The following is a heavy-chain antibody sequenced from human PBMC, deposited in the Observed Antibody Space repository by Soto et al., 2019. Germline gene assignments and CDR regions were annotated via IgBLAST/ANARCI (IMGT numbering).Heavy chain of an antibody. Sequence: QVQLVESGGGVVQPGRSLRLSCAASGFTFSSYGMHWVRQAPGKGLEWVAVIWYDGSNKYYADSVKGRFTISRDNYKNTLSLQMNSQRAEDTAVYYCARTYLSSGWCGDAFDSWGQGKMVTVSS. D-gene: IGHD6-19*01. CDR2: IWYDGSNK. V-gene: IGHV3-33*01. CDR1: GFTFSSYG. J-gene: IGHJ3*02. CDR3: ARTYLSSGWCGDAFDS.